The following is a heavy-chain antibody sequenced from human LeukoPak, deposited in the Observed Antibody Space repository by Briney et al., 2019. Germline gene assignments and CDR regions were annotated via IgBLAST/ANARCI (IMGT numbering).Heavy chain of an antibody. Sequence: PSETLSLTCTVSGGSISSSSYYWGWIRQPPGKGLEWIGSIYYSGSTYYNPSLKSRVTISVDTSKNQFSLKLSSVTAADTAVYYCARVVSTVTSGRDAFDIWGQGTMVTVSS. CDR3: ARVVSTVTSGRDAFDI. D-gene: IGHD4-17*01. V-gene: IGHV4-39*07. CDR1: GGSISSSSYY. J-gene: IGHJ3*02. CDR2: IYYSGST.